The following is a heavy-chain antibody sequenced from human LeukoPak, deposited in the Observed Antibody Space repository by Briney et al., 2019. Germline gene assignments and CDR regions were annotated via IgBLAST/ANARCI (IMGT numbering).Heavy chain of an antibody. V-gene: IGHV3-23*01. CDR3: AKEDGYATAWYLDH. J-gene: IGHJ4*02. D-gene: IGHD2-15*01. CDR2: ISGSGGST. Sequence: GGSLRLSCAASGFTFSSYAMSWVRQAPGKGLEWVSAISGSGGSTYYAGSVRGRFTISRDNSKKTLYLQMDSLRPEDTAVYYCAKEDGYATAWYLDHWGKGNLVPVSS. CDR1: GFTFSSYA.